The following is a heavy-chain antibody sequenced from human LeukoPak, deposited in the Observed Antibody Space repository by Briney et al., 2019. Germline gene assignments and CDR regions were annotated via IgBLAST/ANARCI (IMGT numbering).Heavy chain of an antibody. CDR1: GESISSGSHY. D-gene: IGHD5-12*01. CDR3: AKGGNSGYDLGGFDY. CDR2: ISTGGST. Sequence: SETLSLTCTVSGESISSGSHYWSWIRQPAGKGLEWIGRISTGGSTNYNPSLIGRLTMSVDPSRNQFSLRLRSVSAADTAVYYCAKGGNSGYDLGGFDYWGQGTLVTVSS. V-gene: IGHV4-61*02. J-gene: IGHJ4*02.